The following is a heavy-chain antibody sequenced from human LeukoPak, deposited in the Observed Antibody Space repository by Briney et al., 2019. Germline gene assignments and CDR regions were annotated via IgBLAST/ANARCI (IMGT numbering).Heavy chain of an antibody. D-gene: IGHD1-26*01. CDR1: GGSISSGSYY. Sequence: PSQTLSLTCTVSGGSISSGSYYWGWIRQPAGKGLEWIGRIYTSGSTNYNPSLKSRVTISVDTSKNQFSLKLSSVTAADTAVYYCARASLVGAIYYYYMDVWGKGTTVTISS. CDR2: IYTSGST. J-gene: IGHJ6*03. CDR3: ARASLVGAIYYYYMDV. V-gene: IGHV4-61*02.